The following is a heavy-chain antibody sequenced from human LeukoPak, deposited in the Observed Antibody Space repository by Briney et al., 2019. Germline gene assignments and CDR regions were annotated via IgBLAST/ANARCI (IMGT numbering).Heavy chain of an antibody. Sequence: PSETLSLTCTVSGGSISSSSYYWGWIRQPPGKGLEWIGSIYYSGSTYYNPSLKSRVTISVDTSKNQFSLKLSSVTAADTAVYYCARLEYYYGSGNWGQGTLVTVSS. CDR3: ARLEYYYGSGN. V-gene: IGHV4-39*01. J-gene: IGHJ4*02. CDR2: IYYSGST. D-gene: IGHD3-10*01. CDR1: GGSISSSSYY.